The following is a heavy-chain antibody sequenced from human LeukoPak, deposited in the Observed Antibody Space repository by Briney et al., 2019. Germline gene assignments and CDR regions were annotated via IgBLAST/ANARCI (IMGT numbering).Heavy chain of an antibody. D-gene: IGHD3-22*01. CDR2: ISYDGSNK. CDR1: GFTFSSYA. V-gene: IGHV3-30-3*01. CDR3: ARVQSGITMIVVAFDY. J-gene: IGHJ4*02. Sequence: GGSLRLSCAASGFTFSSYAMHWVRQAPGKGLEWVAVISYDGSNKYYADSVKGRFTISRDNSKNTLYLQMNSLRAEDTAVCYCARVQSGITMIVVAFDYWGQGTLVTVSS.